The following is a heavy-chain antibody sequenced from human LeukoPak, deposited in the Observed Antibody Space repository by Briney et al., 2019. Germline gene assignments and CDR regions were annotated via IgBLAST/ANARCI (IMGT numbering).Heavy chain of an antibody. CDR1: GGTFSSYA. V-gene: IGHV1-69*13. CDR3: ANEVVVAATGAFDI. D-gene: IGHD2-15*01. J-gene: IGHJ3*02. CDR2: IIPIFGTA. Sequence: SVKVSCKASGGTFSSYAISWVRQAPGQGLEWMGGIIPIFGTAYYAQKFQGRVTITADESTSTAYMELSSLRSEDTAVYYCANEVVVAATGAFDIWGQGTMVTVSS.